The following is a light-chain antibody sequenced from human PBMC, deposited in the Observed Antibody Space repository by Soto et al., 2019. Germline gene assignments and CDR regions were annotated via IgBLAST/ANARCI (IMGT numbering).Light chain of an antibody. Sequence: EIVLTQSPGTLSVSPGERATLSCRASQSVSSKLAWYQQKPGQAPRLLFYGASTGATGIPARFSGSGSETEFTLSISSLEYEDCQVYYCQQYNKWPGTFGQGTKVEIK. J-gene: IGKJ1*01. V-gene: IGKV3-15*01. CDR2: GAS. CDR3: QQYNKWPGT. CDR1: QSVSSK.